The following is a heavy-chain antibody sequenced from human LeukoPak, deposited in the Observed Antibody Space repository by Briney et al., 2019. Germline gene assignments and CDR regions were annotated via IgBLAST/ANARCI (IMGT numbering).Heavy chain of an antibody. CDR1: GVSMSSYY. CDR3: ARDGRYCSRATCPTKAVD. V-gene: IGHV4-59*08. D-gene: IGHD2-2*01. J-gene: IGHJ4*02. Sequence: VKPSETLSLTCTVSGVSMSSYYWSWIRLPPGKGLEWIGYIHYSGSTNYNPSLKSRVTISVDTSKNQFSLKLTSVTAADTAVYYCARDGRYCSRATCPTKAVDWAQGTLVTVSS. CDR2: IHYSGST.